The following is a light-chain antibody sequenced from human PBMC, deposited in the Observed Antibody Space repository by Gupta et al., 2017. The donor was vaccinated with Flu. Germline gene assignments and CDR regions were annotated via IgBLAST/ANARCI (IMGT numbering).Light chain of an antibody. CDR1: TSDVGGYNF. V-gene: IGLV2-11*01. CDR2: DVS. Sequence: QSALTQPRSVSGSPGQSVTISCTGTTSDVGGYNFVSWYQQHPGKAPKLVIYDVSERPSGVPDRFSGSKSGDTASLTISGLQAEEEADYYCCSYAGSTNWVFGGGTKVTVL. CDR3: CSYAGSTNWV. J-gene: IGLJ3*02.